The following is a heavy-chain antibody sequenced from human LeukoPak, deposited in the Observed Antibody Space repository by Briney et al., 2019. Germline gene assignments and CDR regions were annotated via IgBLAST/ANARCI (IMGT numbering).Heavy chain of an antibody. D-gene: IGHD4-17*01. J-gene: IGHJ3*02. CDR2: MNPNSGNT. V-gene: IGHV1-2*02. CDR3: ASPYGDYGSDAFDI. Sequence: ASVKVSCKASGYTFTGYYTHWVRQAPGQGLEWMGWMNPNSGNTGYAQKFQGRVTMTTDTSTSTAYMELRILRSDDTAVYYCASPYGDYGSDAFDIWGQGTMVTVSS. CDR1: GYTFTGYY.